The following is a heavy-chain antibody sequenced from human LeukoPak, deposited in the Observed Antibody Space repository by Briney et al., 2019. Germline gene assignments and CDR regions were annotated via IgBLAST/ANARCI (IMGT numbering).Heavy chain of an antibody. Sequence: PSETLSLTCAVSGGSLSNSYWSWIRQPPGKGLEWIGVFHDSESTTYKASLTSRVSISLDTSKNQVSLWLNSVTAADTAVYYCARGDASGRPGIGFDFWGQGTLVTVSS. CDR3: ARGDASGRPGIGFDF. J-gene: IGHJ4*02. V-gene: IGHV4-59*01. CDR1: GGSLSNSY. CDR2: FHDSEST. D-gene: IGHD1-26*01.